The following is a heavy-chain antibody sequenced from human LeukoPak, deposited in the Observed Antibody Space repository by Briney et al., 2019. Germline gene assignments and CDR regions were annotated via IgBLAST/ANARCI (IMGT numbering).Heavy chain of an antibody. D-gene: IGHD6-13*01. Sequence: SETLSLACTVSGGSISRYSWSWIRQPPGKGLEWVGYIYYSVSTNYNPSLKSRVTISVDTSKNQFSLKLSSVTAADTAVYYCAREWQQLEVFDIWGQGTMVTVSS. J-gene: IGHJ3*02. CDR2: IYYSVST. CDR1: GGSISRYS. V-gene: IGHV4-59*01. CDR3: AREWQQLEVFDI.